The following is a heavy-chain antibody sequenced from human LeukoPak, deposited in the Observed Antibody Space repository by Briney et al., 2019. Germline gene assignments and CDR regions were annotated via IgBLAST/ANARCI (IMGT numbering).Heavy chain of an antibody. CDR3: ARHETGPYFDY. Sequence: GESLKISCKASGYSFTNYWIGWVRQMPGKGLEWMGIIHPGESDTIYSPSFQGQVTISADKSISTAYLQWSSLTASDTAMYYCARHETGPYFDYWGQGTLVTVSS. D-gene: IGHD1-1*01. V-gene: IGHV5-51*01. CDR1: GYSFTNYW. J-gene: IGHJ4*02. CDR2: IHPGESDT.